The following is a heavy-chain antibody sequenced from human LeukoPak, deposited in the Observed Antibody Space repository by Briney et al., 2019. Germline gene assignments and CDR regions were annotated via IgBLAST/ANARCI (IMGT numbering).Heavy chain of an antibody. J-gene: IGHJ4*02. Sequence: PGESLKISCKGSGYSFTSYWIGWVRQMPGKGLEWMAIIHPGHSDIRYSPSFEGQVTISADKSISTAYLQWSSLKASDSAMYYCANFYGDKNSDFAYWGQGTLVTVSS. D-gene: IGHD4-23*01. CDR3: ANFYGDKNSDFAY. CDR1: GYSFTSYW. V-gene: IGHV5-51*01. CDR2: IHPGHSDI.